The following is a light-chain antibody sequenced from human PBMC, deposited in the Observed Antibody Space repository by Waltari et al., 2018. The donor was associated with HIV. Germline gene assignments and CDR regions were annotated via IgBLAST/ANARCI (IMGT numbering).Light chain of an antibody. CDR3: QQYGSSPRT. CDR2: GAS. Sequence: EIVLTQSPGTLSLSPGERATLSCRASQSVSSSYLAWYQQKPGQAPRLLIYGASSRATGITDRFSGSGSGTAVTLSISRLEPEDFAVYYCQQYGSSPRTFGQGSKVEIK. J-gene: IGKJ1*01. CDR1: QSVSSSY. V-gene: IGKV3-20*01.